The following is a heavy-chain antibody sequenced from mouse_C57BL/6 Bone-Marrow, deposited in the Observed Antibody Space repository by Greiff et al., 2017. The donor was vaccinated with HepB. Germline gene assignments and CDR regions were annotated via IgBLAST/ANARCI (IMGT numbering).Heavy chain of an antibody. Sequence: VQLQQPGAELVKPGASVKMSCKASGYTFTSYWITWVKQRPGQGLEWIGDIYPGSGSTNYNEKFMSKATLTVDTSSSTAYMQLSSLTSKDSAVYSCARSYDYDFAWFAYWGQGTLVTVPA. CDR3: ARSYDYDFAWFAY. CDR1: GYTFTSYW. CDR2: IYPGSGST. D-gene: IGHD2-4*01. J-gene: IGHJ3*01. V-gene: IGHV1-55*01.